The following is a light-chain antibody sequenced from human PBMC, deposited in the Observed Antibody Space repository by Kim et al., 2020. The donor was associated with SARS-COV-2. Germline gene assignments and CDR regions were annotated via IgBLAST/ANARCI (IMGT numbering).Light chain of an antibody. J-gene: IGKJ1*01. CDR3: QHYYSTPRT. Sequence: DIVMTQSPDSLAVSLGERATINCKSSQSVLYSSNNKNYLAWYQQKPGQPPKLLIYGASTRESGVPDRFSGSGSGTDFTLTISSLQAEDVAVYYCQHYYSTPRTFGQGTKVDIK. V-gene: IGKV4-1*01. CDR1: QSVLYSSNNKNY. CDR2: GAS.